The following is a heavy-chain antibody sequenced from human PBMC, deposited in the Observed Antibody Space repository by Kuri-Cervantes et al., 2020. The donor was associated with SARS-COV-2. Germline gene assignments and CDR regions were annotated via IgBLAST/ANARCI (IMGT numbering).Heavy chain of an antibody. V-gene: IGHV4-30-4*01. Sequence: SETLSLTCSVSGGSINSGQYYWSWVRQPPGKGLEWIGYISYRGYTHYNPSLKSRASISLDASKNQFSLQLASVTAADTAVYYCARRESSRAFDYWGQGTLVTVSS. CDR2: ISYRGYT. CDR1: GGSINSGQYY. D-gene: IGHD6-6*01. J-gene: IGHJ4*02. CDR3: ARRESSRAFDY.